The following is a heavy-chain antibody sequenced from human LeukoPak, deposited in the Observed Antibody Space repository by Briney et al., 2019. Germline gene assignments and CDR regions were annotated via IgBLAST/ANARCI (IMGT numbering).Heavy chain of an antibody. V-gene: IGHV4-30-4*08. J-gene: IGHJ4*02. D-gene: IGHD4-17*01. CDR2: IYYSGST. CDR1: GGSISSGDYY. CDR3: ARDRYGDYVIDY. Sequence: PSQTLSLTCTVSGGSISSGDYYWSWIRQPPGKGLEWIGYIYYSGSTYYNPSLESRVTISVDTSKNQFSLKLSSVTAADTAVYYCARDRYGDYVIDYWGQGTLVTVSS.